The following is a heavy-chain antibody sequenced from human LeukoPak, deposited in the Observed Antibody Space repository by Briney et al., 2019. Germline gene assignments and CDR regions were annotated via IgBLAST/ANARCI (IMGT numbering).Heavy chain of an antibody. J-gene: IGHJ6*03. CDR1: GGSFSGYY. V-gene: IGHV4-59*01. Sequence: SETLSLTCAVYGGSFSGYYWSWIRQPPGKGLEWIGYIYYSGSTNYNPSLKSRVTISVDTSKNQFSLKLSSVTAADTAVYYCARGETYYDYVWGTYYYMDVWGKGTTVTISS. D-gene: IGHD3-16*01. CDR3: ARGETYYDYVWGTYYYMDV. CDR2: IYYSGST.